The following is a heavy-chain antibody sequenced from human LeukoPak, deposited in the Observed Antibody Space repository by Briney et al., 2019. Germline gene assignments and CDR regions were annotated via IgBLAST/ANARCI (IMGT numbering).Heavy chain of an antibody. CDR1: GGSISSYY. J-gene: IGHJ5*02. D-gene: IGHD3-10*01. Sequence: PSETLSLTCTVSGGSISSYYWSWIRQPPGKGLEWIGYIYYSGSTNYNPSLKSRVTISVDTSKNQFSLKLSSVTAADTAVYYCARLGVRRAGFDPWGQGTLVTVSS. CDR3: ARLGVRRAGFDP. V-gene: IGHV4-59*08. CDR2: IYYSGST.